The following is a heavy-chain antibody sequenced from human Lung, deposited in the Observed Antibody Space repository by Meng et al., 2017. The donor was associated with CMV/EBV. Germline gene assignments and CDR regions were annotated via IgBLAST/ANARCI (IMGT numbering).Heavy chain of an antibody. CDR1: GFIVSDNY. J-gene: IGHJ6*02. V-gene: IGHV3-66*02. Sequence: ESLKISCAVSGFIVSDNYISWVRQAPGKGLECISVIYNEGRTFYVDSVKGRFTISRVNSKNTVYLQMSSLRADDTAVYFCARLSDPEWLPFAMDVWGQGXTVTVSS. CDR2: IYNEGRT. D-gene: IGHD3-3*01. CDR3: ARLSDPEWLPFAMDV.